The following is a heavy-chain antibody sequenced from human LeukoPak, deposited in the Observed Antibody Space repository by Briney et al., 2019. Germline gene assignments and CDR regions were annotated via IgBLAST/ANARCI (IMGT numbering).Heavy chain of an antibody. CDR1: RDNCINHW. J-gene: IGHJ6*02. CDR2: IYPRDSET. V-gene: IGHV5-51*01. CDR3: ARYCSGSSCFHYGMDV. D-gene: IGHD2-15*01. Sequence: GEYLQISCKGSRDNCINHWIGWVLQMPVQGLEWMGAIYPRDSETRYNSSFQGKVTISDDKSISTAYLQWSSLKASDTAMYYCARYCSGSSCFHYGMDVWGQGTTVTVSS.